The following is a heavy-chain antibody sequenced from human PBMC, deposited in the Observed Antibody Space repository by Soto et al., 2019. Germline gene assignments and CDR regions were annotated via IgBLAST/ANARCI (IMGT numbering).Heavy chain of an antibody. CDR2: VSHDGRNT. J-gene: IGHJ4*02. CDR3: AKGGRQWLVTSDFNY. CDR1: GFTFSDYA. Sequence: TGXSLRLSCAPSGFTFSDYAMHWVRQAPGQRLEWVAVVSHDGRNTHYADAVKGRFAISRDSSENTVSLEMTSLRAEDTAVYYCAKGGRQWLVTSDFNYWGEGALVTVSS. V-gene: IGHV3-30*18. D-gene: IGHD6-19*01.